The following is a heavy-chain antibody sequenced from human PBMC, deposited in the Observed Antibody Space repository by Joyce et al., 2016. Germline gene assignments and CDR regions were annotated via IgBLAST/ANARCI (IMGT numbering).Heavy chain of an antibody. V-gene: IGHV4-59*01. CDR2: IQYTGDT. CDR3: ARMLSVLDYHYGMDV. D-gene: IGHD4/OR15-4a*01. J-gene: IGHJ6*02. CDR1: GGSMNGYY. Sequence: QVQLQESGPGLVKPSETLSLTCTVSGGSMNGYYWSWIRQAPAKGLEWIGCIQYTGDTNYNPSRKSRVTLSVDRSRSQFSLKVTSVTAADTAVYYCARMLSVLDYHYGMDVWGHGTTVSVS.